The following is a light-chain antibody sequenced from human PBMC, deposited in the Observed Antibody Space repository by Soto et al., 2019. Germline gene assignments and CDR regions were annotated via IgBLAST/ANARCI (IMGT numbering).Light chain of an antibody. Sequence: EIVLTQSPGTLSLSPGERATLSCRASQSVSSSYLAWYQQKPGQAPRLLIYGASSRATGIPDRFSGNGSGTDFTITISRLEPEDFAVYYCHQYGRSPKFTFGPGTKVDIK. CDR3: HQYGRSPKFT. CDR2: GAS. V-gene: IGKV3-20*01. J-gene: IGKJ3*01. CDR1: QSVSSSY.